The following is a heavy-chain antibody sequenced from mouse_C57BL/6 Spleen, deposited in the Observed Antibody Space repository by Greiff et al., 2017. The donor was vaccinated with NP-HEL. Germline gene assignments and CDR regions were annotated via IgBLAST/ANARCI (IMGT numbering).Heavy chain of an antibody. V-gene: IGHV1-42*01. J-gene: IGHJ4*01. CDR1: GYSFTGYY. Sequence: VQLQQSGPELVKPGASVKISCKASGYSFTGYYMTWVKQSPEKSLEWIGEINPSTGGTTYNQKFKAKATLTVDKSSSTAYMQLKSLTSEDSAVYSCALYYYGSSYSYAMDYWGQGTSVTVSS. CDR2: INPSTGGT. D-gene: IGHD1-1*01. CDR3: ALYYYGSSYSYAMDY.